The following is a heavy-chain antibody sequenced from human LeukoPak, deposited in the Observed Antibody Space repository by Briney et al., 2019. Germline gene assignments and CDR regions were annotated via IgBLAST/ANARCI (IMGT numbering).Heavy chain of an antibody. CDR3: ARWGYAYGDNWFDP. V-gene: IGHV4-39*01. Sequence: SETLSLTCTVSGGSFSGSGYHWGWVRQPPGKGLEWIGSVYYSGSTYYSPSLKSRVTISVDPSNNQFSLQVKSVTAADTAVYYCARWGYAYGDNWFDPWGQGTLVTVSS. J-gene: IGHJ5*02. D-gene: IGHD4/OR15-4a*01. CDR1: GGSFSGSGYH. CDR2: VYYSGST.